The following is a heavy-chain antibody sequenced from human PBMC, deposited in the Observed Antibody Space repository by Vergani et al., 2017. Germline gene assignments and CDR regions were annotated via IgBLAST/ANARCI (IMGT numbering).Heavy chain of an antibody. Sequence: QVQLQESGPGLVRPSETLSLTCTFPGGPPSGYYWNWIRQTPGEGLEWIGYVEDSGYFNYNPSLKTRVSMSSDTSNNQFSLMLSSVTVAATAVYYCASSIVSRNPPDYFDNWGQGTLVTVSS. J-gene: IGHJ4*02. D-gene: IGHD1-14*01. CDR3: ASSIVSRNPPDYFDN. V-gene: IGHV4-59*01. CDR2: VEDSGYF. CDR1: GGPPSGYY.